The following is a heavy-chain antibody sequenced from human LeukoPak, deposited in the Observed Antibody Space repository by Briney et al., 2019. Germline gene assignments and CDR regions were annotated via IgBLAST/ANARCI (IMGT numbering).Heavy chain of an antibody. CDR2: INHSGST. V-gene: IGHV4-34*01. J-gene: IGHJ4*02. Sequence: PSETLSLTCAVYGGSFSGYYWSWTRQPPGKGLEWIGEINHSGSTNYNPSLKSRVTISVDTSKNQFSLKLSSVTAADTAVYYCARDTYYDATFDYWGQGTLVTVSS. CDR1: GGSFSGYY. CDR3: ARDTYYDATFDY. D-gene: IGHD3-22*01.